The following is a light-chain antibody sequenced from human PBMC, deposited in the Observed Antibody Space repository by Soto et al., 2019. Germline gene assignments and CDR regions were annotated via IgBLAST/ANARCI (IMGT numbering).Light chain of an antibody. CDR3: QQYYDVPRT. CDR2: WAS. CDR1: QSVLYSPNNKNY. Sequence: DIVMTQSPDSLAVSLGERATINCKSSQSVLYSPNNKNYLAWYQKKPGQPPKLLIYWASTRESGVPDRFSGSGSGTDFTLTIGGLQAEDVAFYFCQQYYDVPRTFGQGTKVEIK. J-gene: IGKJ1*01. V-gene: IGKV4-1*01.